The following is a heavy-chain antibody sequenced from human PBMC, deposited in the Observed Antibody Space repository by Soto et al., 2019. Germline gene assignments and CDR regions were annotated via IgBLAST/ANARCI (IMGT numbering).Heavy chain of an antibody. V-gene: IGHV1-69*01. D-gene: IGHD1-20*01. Sequence: SVKVSCNAAGGPFSSYAIIWVRQAPGQGLEWMGGIIPIFGTANYAQKFQGRVTITADESTSTAYMELSSLRSEDTAVYYCARVPGYNWNYYGMDVWGHGTTVTAP. CDR2: IIPIFGTA. CDR3: ARVPGYNWNYYGMDV. CDR1: GGPFSSYA. J-gene: IGHJ6*02.